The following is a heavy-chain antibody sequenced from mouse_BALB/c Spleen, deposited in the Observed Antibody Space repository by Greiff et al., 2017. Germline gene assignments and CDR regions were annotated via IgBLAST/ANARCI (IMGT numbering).Heavy chain of an antibody. CDR2: ICSGGST. V-gene: IGHV2-2*02. J-gene: IGHJ4*01. CDR1: GFSLTSYG. D-gene: IGHD1-2*01. Sequence: QVQLQQSGPGLVQPSQSLSITCTASGFSLTSYGVHWVRQSPGKGLEWLGVICSGGSTDYYAAFISRLSISKDNSKGQFFFKMNSLQANDTAIYYCASPLLRLRRYAMDYWGQGTSVTVSS. CDR3: ASPLLRLRRYAMDY.